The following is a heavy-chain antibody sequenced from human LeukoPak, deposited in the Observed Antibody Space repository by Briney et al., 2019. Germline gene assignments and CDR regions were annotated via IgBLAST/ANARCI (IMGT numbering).Heavy chain of an antibody. Sequence: PGASVKVSCMASVYTFTDYYIHWVRQDPGQGLKRLGWINHNSGGTKFAQKSQGSVTMTTDTSIGTAYMDLSSLRSYDTAIYYCAKDCLHWLQGISVDSWGQGTLVTVSS. CDR3: AKDCLHWLQGISVDS. V-gene: IGHV1-2*02. J-gene: IGHJ4*02. CDR2: INHNSGGT. CDR1: VYTFTDYY. D-gene: IGHD5-24*01.